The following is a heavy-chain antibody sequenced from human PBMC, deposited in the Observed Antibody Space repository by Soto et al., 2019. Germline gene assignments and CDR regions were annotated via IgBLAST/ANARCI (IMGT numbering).Heavy chain of an antibody. D-gene: IGHD3-9*01. CDR2: IYYTGRT. J-gene: IGHJ3*02. Sequence: LSLTCTVSGVSVSSGDYYWSGIRQPPGKGLEWIGYIYYTGRTYYNPSLKSRVIISVDTSKNQFSLKLSSVTAAEKAVYYCARAHYDILTGYPTHAFDIWGQGTMVTVSS. CDR3: ARAHYDILTGYPTHAFDI. V-gene: IGHV4-30-4*01. CDR1: GVSVSSGDYY.